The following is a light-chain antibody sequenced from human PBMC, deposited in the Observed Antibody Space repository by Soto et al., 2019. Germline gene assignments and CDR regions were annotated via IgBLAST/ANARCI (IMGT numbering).Light chain of an antibody. J-gene: IGKJ1*01. CDR2: WAS. CDR3: QQYYSIPWT. V-gene: IGKV4-1*01. CDR1: QSVLYSSNNKNY. Sequence: DIVMTQSPDYLAVSLGERATINCKSSQSVLYSSNNKNYLAWYQQKPGQPPKLLIYWASTRESGVPDRFSGSGSGTDFTLTISSLQAEDVAVYYCQQYYSIPWTFGQGTKVEIK.